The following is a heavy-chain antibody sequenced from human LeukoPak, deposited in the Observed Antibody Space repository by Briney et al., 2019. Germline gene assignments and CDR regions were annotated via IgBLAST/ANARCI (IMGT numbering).Heavy chain of an antibody. V-gene: IGHV3-23*01. Sequence: GGSLRLSCAASGFTVSSNYMSWVRQAPGKGLEWVSVVSGSGDSTYYADSVKGRFTISRDNSKNTLYLQMNSLRAEDTAVYYCAKGRSSGDSCSNYWGQGSLVTVSS. CDR1: GFTVSSNY. J-gene: IGHJ4*02. CDR3: AKGRSSGDSCSNY. D-gene: IGHD2-15*01. CDR2: VSGSGDST.